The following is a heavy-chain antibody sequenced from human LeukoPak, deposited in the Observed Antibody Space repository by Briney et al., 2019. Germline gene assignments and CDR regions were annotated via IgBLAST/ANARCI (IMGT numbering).Heavy chain of an antibody. CDR2: IVVGSGNT. CDR3: AAARESPRYSSXWYGFDX. V-gene: IGHV1-58*02. CDR1: GFTFTSSA. Sequence: TSVKVSCKASGFTFTSSAMQWVRQARGQRLEWIGWIVVGSGNTNYAQKFQERVTITRDMSTSTAYMELSSLRSEDTAVYYCAAARESPRYSSXWYGFDXWGQGXLVTV. D-gene: IGHD6-19*01. J-gene: IGHJ5*02.